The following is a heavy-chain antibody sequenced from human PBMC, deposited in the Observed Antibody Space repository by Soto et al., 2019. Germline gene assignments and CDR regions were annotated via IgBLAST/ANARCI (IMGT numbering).Heavy chain of an antibody. CDR2: INPNSGGT. Sequence: GGSVKVSCKASGGTHRIKRVSWVRQAPGQRLEWMGWINPNSGGTNYAQNFQGWVTMTRDTSISTAYMELSRLRSDDTAVYYCARTHCSSTRCYVGSWDYWGQGTLVTVSS. J-gene: IGHJ4*02. CDR1: GGTHRIKR. CDR3: ARTHCSSTRCYVGSWDY. D-gene: IGHD2-2*01. V-gene: IGHV1-2*04.